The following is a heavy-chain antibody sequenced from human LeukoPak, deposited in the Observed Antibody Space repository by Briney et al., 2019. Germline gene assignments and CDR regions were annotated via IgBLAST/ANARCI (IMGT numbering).Heavy chain of an antibody. V-gene: IGHV3-48*01. CDR1: GFTFSSYS. J-gene: IGHJ3*02. D-gene: IGHD1-26*01. Sequence: PGGSLRLSCAASGFTFSSYSMNWVRQAPGKGLEWVSYISSSSSTIYYADSVKGRFTISRDNAKNSLYLQMNSLRAEDTAVYYCARDSLPLLRGSAFDIWGQGTMVTVSS. CDR2: ISSSSSTI. CDR3: ARDSLPLLRGSAFDI.